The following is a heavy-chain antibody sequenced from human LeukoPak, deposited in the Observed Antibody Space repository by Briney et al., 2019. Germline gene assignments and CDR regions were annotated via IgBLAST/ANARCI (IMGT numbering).Heavy chain of an antibody. CDR3: AKSIVVVITTGSWAFDI. D-gene: IGHD3-22*01. CDR1: GFTFSSYG. Sequence: HTGGSLSLSCAASGFTFSSYGMHWVRQAPGKGLEWVAVISYDGSNKYYADSVRGRFTISRDNFKNTLYLQMNSLRAEDTAVYYCAKSIVVVITTGSWAFDIWGQGTMVTVSS. J-gene: IGHJ3*02. V-gene: IGHV3-30*18. CDR2: ISYDGSNK.